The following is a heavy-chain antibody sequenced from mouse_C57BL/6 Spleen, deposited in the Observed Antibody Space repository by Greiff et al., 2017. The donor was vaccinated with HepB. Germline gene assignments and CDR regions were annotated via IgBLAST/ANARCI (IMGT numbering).Heavy chain of an antibody. CDR3: ARHEEGDYYGSRRYLDV. J-gene: IGHJ1*03. Sequence: QVQLKESGAELVKPGASVKLSCKASGYTFTEYTIHWVKQRSGQGLEWIGWFYPGSGSIKYNEKFKDKATLTADKSSSTVYMELSRLTSEDSAVYFGARHEEGDYYGSRRYLDVWGTRTTVTVSS. CDR2: FYPGSGSI. D-gene: IGHD1-1*01. CDR1: GYTFTEYT. V-gene: IGHV1-62-2*01.